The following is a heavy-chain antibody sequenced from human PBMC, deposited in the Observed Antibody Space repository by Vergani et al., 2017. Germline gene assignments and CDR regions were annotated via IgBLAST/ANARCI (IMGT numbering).Heavy chain of an antibody. D-gene: IGHD2-2*01. CDR3: AKVRENYIVVVPAASFDY. J-gene: IGHJ4*02. CDR2: ISGSGGST. CDR1: GFTFSSYA. V-gene: IGHV3-23*01. Sequence: EVQLLESGGGLVQPGGSLRLSCAASGFTFSSYAMSWVRQAPGKGLEWVSAISGSGGSTYYADSVKGRFTISRDNSKNTLYLQMNSLRPEDTAVYYCAKVRENYIVVVPAASFDYWDQGTLVTVSS.